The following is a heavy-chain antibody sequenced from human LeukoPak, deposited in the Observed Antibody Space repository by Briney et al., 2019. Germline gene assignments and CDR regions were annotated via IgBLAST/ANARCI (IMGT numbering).Heavy chain of an antibody. CDR3: ARERAESFVRGSYFDY. J-gene: IGHJ4*02. Sequence: SETLSLTCTISGGSISSYYWSWIRQPAGKGLEWIGRIYTSWSTNYNPSLKSRVTMSVDTSKNQFSLKLSSVTAADTAVYYCARERAESFVRGSYFDYWGQGTLVTVSS. CDR2: IYTSWST. CDR1: GGSISSYY. D-gene: IGHD6-6*01. V-gene: IGHV4-4*07.